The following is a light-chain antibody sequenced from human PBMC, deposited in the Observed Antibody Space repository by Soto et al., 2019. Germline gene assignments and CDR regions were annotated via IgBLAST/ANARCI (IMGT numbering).Light chain of an antibody. CDR1: QGISNY. CDR2: AAS. J-gene: IGKJ1*01. CDR3: QKYNNAPRT. V-gene: IGKV1-27*01. Sequence: DIQMTQSPSSLSASVGDTVTITCRASQGISNYLAWYQQKPGQVPNLLIYAASTLQSGLPSRFSGSGSGTDFTLTISSLRPENVATYYCQKYNNAPRTFGKGTKVEI.